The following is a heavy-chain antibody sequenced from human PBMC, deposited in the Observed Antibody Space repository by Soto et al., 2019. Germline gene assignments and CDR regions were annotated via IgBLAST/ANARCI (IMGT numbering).Heavy chain of an antibody. J-gene: IGHJ4*02. D-gene: IGHD6-6*01. CDR2: INPSGGST. CDR3: ARDSLRGCSSVDY. CDR1: GYTFTSYY. Sequence: QVQLVQSGAEVKKPGASVKVSCKASGYTFTSYYMHWVRQAPGQGLEWMGIINPSGGSTSYAQKFKGRVTMTRDTATSTVYMELSSLRSEDTDVYYCARDSLRGCSSVDYWGQGTLVTVSS. V-gene: IGHV1-46*01.